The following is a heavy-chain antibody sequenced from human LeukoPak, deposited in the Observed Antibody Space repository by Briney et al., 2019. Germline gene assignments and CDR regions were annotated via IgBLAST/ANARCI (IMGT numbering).Heavy chain of an antibody. D-gene: IGHD2-2*02. Sequence: ASVKVSCKASGYTFTSYAMHWVRQAPGQRLEWMGWINAGNGKTKYSQKFQGRVTITRDTSASTAYMELSSLRSEDTAVYYCARGSYQLLYTGFDYWGQGTLVTVSS. CDR1: GYTFTSYA. J-gene: IGHJ4*02. CDR2: INAGNGKT. CDR3: ARGSYQLLYTGFDY. V-gene: IGHV1-3*01.